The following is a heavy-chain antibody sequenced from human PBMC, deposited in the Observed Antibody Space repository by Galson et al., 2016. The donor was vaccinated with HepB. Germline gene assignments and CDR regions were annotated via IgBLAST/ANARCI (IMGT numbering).Heavy chain of an antibody. CDR1: GYAFNSHG. CDR3: AREEAYYGSGSFDY. D-gene: IGHD3-10*01. V-gene: IGHV1-18*01. CDR2: ISAYSGVT. Sequence: SVKVSCKAPGYAFNSHGISWVRQAPGQGLEWMGWISAYSGVTDYAQKFQGRVSMTTETTTRTAYMELRSLRSDDTAVYYCAREEAYYGSGSFDYWGQGTLVTVSS. J-gene: IGHJ4*02.